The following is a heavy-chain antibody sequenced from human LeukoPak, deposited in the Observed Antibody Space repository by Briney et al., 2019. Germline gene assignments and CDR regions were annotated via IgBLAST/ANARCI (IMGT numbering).Heavy chain of an antibody. CDR1: GGTFSSYA. V-gene: IGHV1-69*13. J-gene: IGHJ4*02. CDR3: ARLPLDDYGGNPFFDY. CDR2: ITPIFGTA. Sequence: SVKVSCKASGGTFSSYAISWVRQAPGQGLEWMGGITPIFGTANYAQKFQGRVTITADESTSTAYMELSSLRSEDTAVYYCARLPLDDYGGNPFFDYWGQGTLVTVSS. D-gene: IGHD4-23*01.